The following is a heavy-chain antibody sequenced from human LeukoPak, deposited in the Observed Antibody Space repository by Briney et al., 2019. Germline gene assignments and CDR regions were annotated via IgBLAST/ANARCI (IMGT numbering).Heavy chain of an antibody. CDR1: GFTFSSYG. D-gene: IGHD5-18*01. V-gene: IGHV3-33*01. CDR3: ASGYSYGWPTLEDFDY. J-gene: IGHJ4*02. Sequence: SGGSLRLSCAASGFTFSSYGMHWVRQAPGKGLEWVAVIWYDGSNKYYADSVKGRFTISRDNSKNTLYLQMNSLRAGDTAVYYCASGYSYGWPTLEDFDYWGQGTLVTVSS. CDR2: IWYDGSNK.